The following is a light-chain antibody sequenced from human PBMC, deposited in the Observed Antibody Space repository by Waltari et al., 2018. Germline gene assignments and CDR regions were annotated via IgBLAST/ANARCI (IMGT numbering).Light chain of an antibody. Sequence: DIVMTQFLDSLAVSLRERDTSNCKSSPSVLYSSNNKNYLAWYQQKPGQPPKLLIYWASTRESGVPDRFSGSGSGTDFTLTISSLQAEDVAVYYCQQYYSTPKTFGQGTKVEIK. CDR2: WAS. V-gene: IGKV4-1*01. CDR1: PSVLYSSNNKNY. CDR3: QQYYSTPKT. J-gene: IGKJ1*01.